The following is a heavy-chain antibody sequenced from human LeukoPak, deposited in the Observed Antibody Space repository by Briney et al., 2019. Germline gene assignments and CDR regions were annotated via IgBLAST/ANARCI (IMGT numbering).Heavy chain of an antibody. Sequence: ASVKVSCKASGYTFTGYYMHWVRQAPGQGLEWMGWINPNSGSTNYAQKFQGRVTMTGDTSISTAYMELSRLRSDDTAVYYCARGSGSYSQLDYWGQGTLVTVSS. CDR1: GYTFTGYY. CDR2: INPNSGST. D-gene: IGHD3-10*01. J-gene: IGHJ4*02. V-gene: IGHV1-2*02. CDR3: ARGSGSYSQLDY.